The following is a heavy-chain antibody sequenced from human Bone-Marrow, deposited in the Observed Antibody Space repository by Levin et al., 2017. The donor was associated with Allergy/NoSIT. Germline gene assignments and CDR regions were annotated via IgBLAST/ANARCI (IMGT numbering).Heavy chain of an antibody. CDR1: GGSVSSGTYY. CDR2: MHYSGDT. Sequence: TSSETLSLTCTVSGGSVSSGTYYWSWIRQPPGKGLERIGYMHYSGDTNYNPSLKSRATISLDTSKNQFSLKLNSVTVADTAVYYCARWNYGNNVVAFDIWGQGTIVTVSS. D-gene: IGHD1-7*01. CDR3: ARWNYGNNVVAFDI. J-gene: IGHJ3*02. V-gene: IGHV4-61*01.